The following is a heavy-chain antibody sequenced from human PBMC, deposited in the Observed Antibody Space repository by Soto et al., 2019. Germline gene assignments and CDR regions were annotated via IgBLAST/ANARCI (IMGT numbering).Heavy chain of an antibody. D-gene: IGHD4-4*01. V-gene: IGHV4-31*03. Sequence: QVQLQESGPGLVKPSQTLSLTCTVSGGSISSGDYFWSWIRQYQGKGLEWIGYIYYSGSTYYNPSIKTRVTISLDTSKSQFSLKLSSMTAADTAVYYCARGLAVYSNYDSWGQGTLVTVSS. J-gene: IGHJ5*01. CDR1: GGSISSGDYF. CDR3: ARGLAVYSNYDS. CDR2: IYYSGST.